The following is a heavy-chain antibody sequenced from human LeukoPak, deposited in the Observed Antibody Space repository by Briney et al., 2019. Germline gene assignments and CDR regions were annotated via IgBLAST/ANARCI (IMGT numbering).Heavy chain of an antibody. D-gene: IGHD2-2*01. CDR3: ARAHCSSTSCYPTAAAGRLFLY. CDR2: INPNSGGT. CDR1: GYTFTGYY. V-gene: IGHV1-2*02. J-gene: IGHJ4*02. Sequence: GASVKVSCKASGYTFTGYYMHWVRQAPGQGLEWMGWINPNSGGTNYAQKFQGRVTMTRDTSISTAYMELSRLRSDDTAVYYCARAHCSSTSCYPTAAAGRLFLYWGPGTLVTVSS.